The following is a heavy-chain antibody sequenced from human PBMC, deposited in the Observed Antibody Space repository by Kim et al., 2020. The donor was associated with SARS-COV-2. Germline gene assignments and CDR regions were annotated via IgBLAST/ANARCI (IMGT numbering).Heavy chain of an antibody. CDR1: GFTFSSYA. CDR2: ISYDGSNK. D-gene: IGHD3-10*01. J-gene: IGHJ5*02. Sequence: GGSLRLSCAASGFTFSSYAMHWVRQAPGKGLEWVAVISYDGSNKYYADSVKGRFTISRDNSKNTLYLQMNSRRAEDTAVYYCARASSGSYYNWFDPWGQGTLVTVSS. CDR3: ARASSGSYYNWFDP. V-gene: IGHV3-30*04.